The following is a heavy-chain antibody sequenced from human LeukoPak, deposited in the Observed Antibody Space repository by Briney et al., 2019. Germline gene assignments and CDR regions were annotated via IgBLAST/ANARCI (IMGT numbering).Heavy chain of an antibody. Sequence: GGSLRLSCAASRFTVRSNYMSWVRQAPGKGLEWVSVIYSGGRTYYADAVKGRFTISRDNSKNTLYLQMDSLRAEDTAVYYCARSPYNWNDSPYYMDVWGKGTTVTVSS. D-gene: IGHD1-1*01. CDR1: RFTVRSNY. CDR3: ARSPYNWNDSPYYMDV. J-gene: IGHJ6*03. CDR2: IYSGGRT. V-gene: IGHV3-66*02.